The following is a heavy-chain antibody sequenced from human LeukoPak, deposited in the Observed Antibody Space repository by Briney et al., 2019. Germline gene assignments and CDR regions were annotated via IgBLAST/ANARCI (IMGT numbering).Heavy chain of an antibody. Sequence: SETLSLTCTVSGGSISSSSYSWGWIRQPPGKGLEWIGSIYYSGSTYYNPSLKSRVTISVDTSKNQFSLKLSSVTAADTAVYYCARPRGGAVVNENWFDPWGQGTLVTVSS. D-gene: IGHD4-23*01. CDR2: IYYSGST. V-gene: IGHV4-39*01. CDR3: ARPRGGAVVNENWFDP. CDR1: GGSISSSSYS. J-gene: IGHJ5*02.